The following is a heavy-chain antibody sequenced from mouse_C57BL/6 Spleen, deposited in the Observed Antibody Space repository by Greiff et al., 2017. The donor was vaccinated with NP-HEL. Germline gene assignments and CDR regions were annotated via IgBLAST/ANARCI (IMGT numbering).Heavy chain of an antibody. CDR3: ASRRYYAMDY. Sequence: VKLVESGPGLVAPSQSLSITCTVSGFSLTSYGVDWVRQSPGKDLEWLGVIWGVGSTNYNSALKSRLSISKDNSKSQVFLKMNSLQTDDTAMYYCASRRYYAMDYWGQGTSVTVSS. V-gene: IGHV2-6*01. CDR1: GFSLTSYG. J-gene: IGHJ4*01. CDR2: IWGVGST.